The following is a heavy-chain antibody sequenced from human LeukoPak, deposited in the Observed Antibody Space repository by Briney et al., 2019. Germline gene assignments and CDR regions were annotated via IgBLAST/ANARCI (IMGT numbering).Heavy chain of an antibody. D-gene: IGHD3-22*01. CDR2: IYTSGST. CDR3: ARQRYYYDSSGYYFPFDY. J-gene: IGHJ4*02. Sequence: PSETLSLTCTVSGGSISSYYWSWIRQPPGKGLEWIGYIYTSGSTNYNPSLKSQVTISVDTSKNQFSLKLSSVTAADTAVYYCARQRYYYDSSGYYFPFDYWGQGTLVTVSS. CDR1: GGSISSYY. V-gene: IGHV4-4*09.